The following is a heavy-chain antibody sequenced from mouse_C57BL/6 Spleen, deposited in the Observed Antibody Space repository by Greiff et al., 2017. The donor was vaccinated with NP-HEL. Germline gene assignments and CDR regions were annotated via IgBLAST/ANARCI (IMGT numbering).Heavy chain of an antibody. Sequence: QVQLQQSGAELVRPGASVTLSCKASGYTFTDYEMHWVKQTPVHGLEWIRAIDPETGGTAYNQKFKGKAILTADKSSSTAYMELRSLTSEDSAVYYCTTIYYYGSSFPYWGQGTTLTVSS. D-gene: IGHD1-1*01. J-gene: IGHJ2*01. CDR3: TTIYYYGSSFPY. CDR1: GYTFTDYE. CDR2: IDPETGGT. V-gene: IGHV1-15*01.